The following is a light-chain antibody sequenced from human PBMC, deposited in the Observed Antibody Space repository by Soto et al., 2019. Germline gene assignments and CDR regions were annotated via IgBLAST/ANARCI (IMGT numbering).Light chain of an antibody. CDR3: SSYTSSTFYV. V-gene: IGLV2-14*01. CDR1: SSDVGGYNY. Sequence: QSVLTQPASVSGSPGQSITISCTGTSSDVGGYNYVSWYQQHPGKAPKLMIYEVSNRPSGVSNRLSGSKSGNTASLTISGLQAEDEADYYCSSYTSSTFYVFGTGTKVT. J-gene: IGLJ1*01. CDR2: EVS.